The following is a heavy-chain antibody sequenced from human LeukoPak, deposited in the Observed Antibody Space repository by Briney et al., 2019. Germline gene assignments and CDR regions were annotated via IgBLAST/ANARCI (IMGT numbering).Heavy chain of an antibody. D-gene: IGHD3-22*01. CDR1: GFTFSNAW. J-gene: IGHJ4*02. Sequence: PGGSLRLSCAASGFTFSNAWLSWVGKAPGKGLEWVGRIKSKTDGGTTDYAAPVKGRFTISRDDSKNTLYLQMNSLKTEDTAVYYCTTSPSYYYDSSGYFGRDYWGQGTLVTVSS. CDR2: IKSKTDGGTT. CDR3: TTSPSYYYDSSGYFGRDY. V-gene: IGHV3-15*01.